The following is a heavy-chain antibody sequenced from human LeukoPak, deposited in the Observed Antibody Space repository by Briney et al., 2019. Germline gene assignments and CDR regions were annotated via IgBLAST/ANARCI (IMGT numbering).Heavy chain of an antibody. CDR1: GASVSSGSYY. Sequence: SETLSLTCNVSGASVSSGSYYWSWIRQPPGKGLEWIGYIYYSGSTNYNPSLKSRVTISVDTSKNQFSLKLSSVTAADTAVYYCARVSRYYYYGMDVWGQGTTVTVSS. D-gene: IGHD2-2*01. J-gene: IGHJ6*02. CDR2: IYYSGST. CDR3: ARVSRYYYYGMDV. V-gene: IGHV4-61*01.